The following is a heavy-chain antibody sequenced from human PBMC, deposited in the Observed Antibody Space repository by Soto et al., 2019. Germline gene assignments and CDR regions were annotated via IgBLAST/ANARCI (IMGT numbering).Heavy chain of an antibody. Sequence: PGGSLRLSCAASGFTFSRYRMHWVRQAPGKGLEWVASIWYDGGNKYYADSVKGRFTVSRDNSKNTLYLQMNSLRVEDTAVFYCATDCSGDSCYSSWGQGTLVTVSS. D-gene: IGHD2-15*01. CDR3: ATDCSGDSCYSS. V-gene: IGHV3-33*01. CDR2: IWYDGGNK. CDR1: GFTFSRYR. J-gene: IGHJ4*02.